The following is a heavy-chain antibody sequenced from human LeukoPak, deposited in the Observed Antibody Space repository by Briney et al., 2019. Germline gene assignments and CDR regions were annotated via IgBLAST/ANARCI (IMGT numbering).Heavy chain of an antibody. D-gene: IGHD3-3*01. Sequence: PSETLSLTXTVSGGSISSYYWSWIRQPPGKGLEWIGYIYYSGSTNYNPSLKSRVTISVDTSKNQFSLKLSSVTAADTAVYYCARVYYDFWSGHRTNYYMDVWGKGTTVTVSS. CDR2: IYYSGST. CDR3: ARVYYDFWSGHRTNYYMDV. CDR1: GGSISSYY. V-gene: IGHV4-59*01. J-gene: IGHJ6*03.